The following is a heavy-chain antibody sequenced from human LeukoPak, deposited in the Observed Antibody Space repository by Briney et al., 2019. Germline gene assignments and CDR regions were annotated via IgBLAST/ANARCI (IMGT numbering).Heavy chain of an antibody. CDR3: ARHAGVARPFDY. J-gene: IGHJ4*02. CDR2: IYYSGST. V-gene: IGHV4-59*08. Sequence: SETLSLTCSVSGGSISNYFWTWIRQPPGKGLEWIGYIYYSGSTTYNPSLKSRVTISVDTSKNQFSLKLSSVTAADTAVYYCARHAGVARPFDYWGQGTLVTVSS. CDR1: GGSISNYF. D-gene: IGHD6-6*01.